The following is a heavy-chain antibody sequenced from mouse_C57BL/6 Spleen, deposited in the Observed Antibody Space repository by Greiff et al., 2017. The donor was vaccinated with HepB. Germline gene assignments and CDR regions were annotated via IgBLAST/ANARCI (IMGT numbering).Heavy chain of an antibody. CDR3: ANYGKDYFDY. Sequence: QVQLQQPGAELVKPGASVKLSCKASGYTFTSYWMQWVKQRPGQGLEWIGEIDPSDSYTNYNQKFKGKATLTVDTSSSTAYMQLSSLTSEDSAVYYCANYGKDYFDYWGQGTTLTVSS. D-gene: IGHD2-1*01. J-gene: IGHJ2*01. V-gene: IGHV1-50*01. CDR2: IDPSDSYT. CDR1: GYTFTSYW.